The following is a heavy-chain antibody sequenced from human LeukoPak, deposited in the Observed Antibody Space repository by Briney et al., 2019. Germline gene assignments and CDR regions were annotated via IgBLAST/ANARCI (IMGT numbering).Heavy chain of an antibody. J-gene: IGHJ2*01. D-gene: IGHD5-18*01. CDR2: IIPIFGTA. CDR1: GGTFGSYV. V-gene: IGHV1-69*13. CDR3: AKEGDTALVTGYFDL. Sequence: SVKVSCKASGGTFGSYVISWVRQAPGQGLEWLGGIIPIFGTARYAQKFQGRLTITADESTSTVYMEMSSLRSEDTAMYYCAKEGDTALVTGYFDLWGRGPLVTVSA.